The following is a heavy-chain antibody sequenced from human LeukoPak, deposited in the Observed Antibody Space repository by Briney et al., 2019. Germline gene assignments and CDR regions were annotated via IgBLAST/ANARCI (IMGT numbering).Heavy chain of an antibody. CDR2: ISAYNGNT. J-gene: IGHJ4*02. CDR3: ARARYCSGGSCSADFDY. Sequence: GASVKVSCKASGYTFTSYGISWVRQAPGQGLEWMGWISAYNGNTNYAQKLQGRVTMTTDTSTSTAYMELRSLRSDNTAVYYRARARYCSGGSCSADFDYWGQGTLVTVSS. CDR1: GYTFTSYG. V-gene: IGHV1-18*01. D-gene: IGHD2-15*01.